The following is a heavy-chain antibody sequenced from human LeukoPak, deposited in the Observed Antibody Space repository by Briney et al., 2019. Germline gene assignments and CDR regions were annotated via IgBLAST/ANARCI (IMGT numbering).Heavy chain of an antibody. CDR3: ASLGYSSGWYARY. V-gene: IGHV4-59*08. D-gene: IGHD6-19*01. Sequence: PSETQSLTCTVSGGSISSFYWSWIRQPPGKGLEWIGYIYYSGNTNYNPSLKSRVTISVDTSKNQFSLKLSSVTAADTAVYYCASLGYSSGWYARYWGQGTLVTVSS. CDR1: GGSISSFY. J-gene: IGHJ4*02. CDR2: IYYSGNT.